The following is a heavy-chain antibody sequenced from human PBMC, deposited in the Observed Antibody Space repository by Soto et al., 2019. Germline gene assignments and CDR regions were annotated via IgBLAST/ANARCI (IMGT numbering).Heavy chain of an antibody. CDR3: ARQTRVTSPLTDY. CDR2: IYPGDSDT. V-gene: IGHV5-51*01. Sequence: PGESLKSSCKGSGYSFTSCWIGWVRQMAGKGLEWMGIIYPGDSDTRYSPSFQGQVTISADKSISTAYLQWSSLKASDTAMYYCARQTRVTSPLTDYWGQGTLVTVSS. CDR1: GYSFTSCW. D-gene: IGHD4-17*01. J-gene: IGHJ4*02.